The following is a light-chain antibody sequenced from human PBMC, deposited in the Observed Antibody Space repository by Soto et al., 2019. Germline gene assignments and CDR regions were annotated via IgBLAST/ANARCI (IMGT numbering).Light chain of an antibody. Sequence: DIQMTQSPSTLSASLGDRVTITCRASQSISSWLAWYQQKPGKAPKLLIYDASSLESGVPSRFSGSGSGTEFTLTISSLQPDDFETYYCQQYNSYSRTFCQGTKVDIK. CDR2: DAS. CDR3: QQYNSYSRT. J-gene: IGKJ1*01. V-gene: IGKV1-5*01. CDR1: QSISSW.